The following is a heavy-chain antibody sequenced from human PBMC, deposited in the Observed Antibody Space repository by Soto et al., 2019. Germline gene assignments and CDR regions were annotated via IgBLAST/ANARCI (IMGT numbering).Heavy chain of an antibody. J-gene: IGHJ4*02. CDR1: GGSFSGYY. V-gene: IGHV4-34*01. CDR3: AIGYSSSFDY. Sequence: SKTLSLTCAVYGGSFSGYYWSWIRQPPGKGLEWIGEINHSGSTNYNPSLKSRVTISVDTSKNQFSLKLSSVTAADTAVYYCAIGYSSSFDYWGQGTLVTVSS. D-gene: IGHD6-6*01. CDR2: INHSGST.